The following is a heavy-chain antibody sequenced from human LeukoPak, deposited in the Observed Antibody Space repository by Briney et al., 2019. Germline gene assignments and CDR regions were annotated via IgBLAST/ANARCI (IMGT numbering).Heavy chain of an antibody. D-gene: IGHD2-2*01. J-gene: IGHJ5*02. CDR3: ARRGYCSSTSCYEYWFDP. V-gene: IGHV4-39*01. CDR2: IYYSGST. CDR1: GGSISSSSYY. Sequence: SETLSLTCTVSGGSISSSSYYWGWIRPPPGKGLEWIGIIYYSGSTYYSPSLKSRLTISVDTSKNQFSLKLSSVTATDTAVYYCARRGYCSSTSCYEYWFDPWGQGTLVTVSS.